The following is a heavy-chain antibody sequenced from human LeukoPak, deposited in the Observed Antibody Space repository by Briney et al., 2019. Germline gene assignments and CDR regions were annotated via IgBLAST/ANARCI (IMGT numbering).Heavy chain of an antibody. J-gene: IGHJ4*02. D-gene: IGHD1-26*01. CDR3: ARGENIVGATVNFDY. CDR1: GYTFTSFD. V-gene: IGHV1-8*01. Sequence: ASVKVSCKASGYTFTSFDINWVRQATGQGLEWMGWMNYNSGNTGYAQKFQGRVIMTRNISISTAYMELSSLRSEDTAVYYCARGENIVGATVNFDYWGQGTLVTVSS. CDR2: MNYNSGNT.